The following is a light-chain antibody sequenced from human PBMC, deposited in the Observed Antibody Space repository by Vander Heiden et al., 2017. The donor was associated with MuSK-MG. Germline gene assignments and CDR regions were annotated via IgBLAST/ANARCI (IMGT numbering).Light chain of an antibody. CDR3: QQDNNWPPWT. Sequence: VMTQSPATLSVSPGERATLSCRASQSVSSNLAWYQQKPGQAPRLLIYGASTRATGIPARFSGSGYGTEFTLTISSLQSEDFAVYYCQQDNNWPPWTFGQGTKVEIK. CDR1: QSVSSN. J-gene: IGKJ1*01. V-gene: IGKV3-15*01. CDR2: GAS.